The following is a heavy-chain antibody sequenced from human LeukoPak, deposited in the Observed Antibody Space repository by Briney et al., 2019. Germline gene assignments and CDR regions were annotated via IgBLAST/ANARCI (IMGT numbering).Heavy chain of an antibody. CDR2: ISGSGEVT. Sequence: SGGSLRLSCAGSGFTFSNYAFSWVRQAPGKGLEWVSGISGSGEVTYYVDSVKGRFTISRDNSKDTLYLQMNSLRAEDTAIFYCAKRGYSSSWSAYYFDYWGQGTLVTVSS. CDR1: GFTFSNYA. J-gene: IGHJ4*02. V-gene: IGHV3-23*01. CDR3: AKRGYSSSWSAYYFDY. D-gene: IGHD6-13*01.